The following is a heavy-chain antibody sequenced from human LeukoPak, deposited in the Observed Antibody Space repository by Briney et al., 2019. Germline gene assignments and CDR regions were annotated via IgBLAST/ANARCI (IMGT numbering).Heavy chain of an antibody. J-gene: IGHJ4*02. Sequence: SETLSLTCTVSGGSISSYYWSWIRQPAGAGLEWIGRIYASGTTDYNPSLKSRLTISIDASKNHFSLELNSVTAADTAVYYCARGLDHWGQGALVTVSS. CDR1: GGSISSYY. V-gene: IGHV4-4*07. CDR2: IYASGTT. CDR3: ARGLDH.